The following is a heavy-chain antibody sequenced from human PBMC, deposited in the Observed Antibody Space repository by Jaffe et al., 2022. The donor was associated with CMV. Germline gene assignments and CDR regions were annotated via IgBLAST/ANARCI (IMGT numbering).Heavy chain of an antibody. CDR3: TTDPPFKDALLYYYYGMDV. V-gene: IGHV3-15*01. CDR1: GFTFSNAW. J-gene: IGHJ6*02. CDR2: IKSKTDGGTT. Sequence: EVQLVESGGGLVKPGGSLRLSCAASGFTFSNAWMSWVRQAPGKGLEWVGRIKSKTDGGTTDYAAPVKGRFTISRDDSKNTLYLQMNSLKTEDTAVYYCTTDPPFKDALLYYYYGMDVWGQGTTVTVSS.